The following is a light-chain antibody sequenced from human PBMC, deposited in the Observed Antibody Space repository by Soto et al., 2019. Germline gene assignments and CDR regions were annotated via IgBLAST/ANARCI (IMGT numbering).Light chain of an antibody. CDR2: EAX. J-gene: IGKJ4*01. Sequence: EIVMTQSPATLSVFPGERATLSCRASQSVSSYIAWYQAKPGQAPRLRIXEAXTRATGSPARCVASGSGTTFTLTIDSLDSDDFAVYYCQQYKNWPPLTLGGGTKVDIK. V-gene: IGKV3-15*01. CDR1: QSVSSY. CDR3: QQYKNWPPLT.